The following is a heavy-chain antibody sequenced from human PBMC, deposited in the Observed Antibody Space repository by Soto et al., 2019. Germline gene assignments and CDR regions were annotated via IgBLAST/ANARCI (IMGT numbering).Heavy chain of an antibody. V-gene: IGHV3-7*01. CDR3: ARASGFGSRGPVNHYLDY. Sequence: GGSLRLSCAASGFTFGSYWMSWVRQVPGKGLEWLGTIKRDSTEKKYVASVKGRFTMSRDNAQNSLYLQMDSLRAEDTAVYYCARASGFGSRGPVNHYLDYWGHGTLVTVSS. J-gene: IGHJ4*01. D-gene: IGHD3-10*01. CDR1: GFTFGSYW. CDR2: IKRDSTEK.